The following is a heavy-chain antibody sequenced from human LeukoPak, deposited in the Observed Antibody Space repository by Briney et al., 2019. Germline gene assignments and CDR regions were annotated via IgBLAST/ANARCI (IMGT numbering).Heavy chain of an antibody. CDR1: GYTFTNYY. Sequence: ASVKVSCKASGYTFTNYYMRWVRQAPGQGLEWMGIINPSGGSTTNAQKFQDRVTMTRDTSTSTVYMELSSLRSEDTAVYYCARVSGSYVYFDYWGQGTLVTVSS. J-gene: IGHJ4*02. CDR3: ARVSGSYVYFDY. V-gene: IGHV1-46*01. D-gene: IGHD1-26*01. CDR2: INPSGGST.